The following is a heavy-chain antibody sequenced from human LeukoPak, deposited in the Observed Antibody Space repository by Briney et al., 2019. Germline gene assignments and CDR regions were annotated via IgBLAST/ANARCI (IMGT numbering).Heavy chain of an antibody. J-gene: IGHJ3*02. CDR3: AKGGGGTRGAFDI. CDR2: ISDSGGST. V-gene: IGHV3-23*01. CDR1: GFTFSSYA. Sequence: GGSLRLSCAASGFTFSSYAMSWVRQAPGKGLEWVSGISDSGGSTDYADSVKGRFTISRDNSKNTLCLHMNSLRAEDTAIYYCAKGGGGTRGAFDIWGQGTMVTVSS. D-gene: IGHD2-15*01.